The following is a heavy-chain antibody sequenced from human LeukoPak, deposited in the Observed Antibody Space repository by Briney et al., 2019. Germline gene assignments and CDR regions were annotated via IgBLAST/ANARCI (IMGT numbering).Heavy chain of an antibody. Sequence: GGSLRLSCAASGFTFSSDGMSWVRQAPGKGLEWVSTITDSGGSTYYADSMKGRFTISRDNSKNTLYLQMNSLRAEDTAVYYCARRAGAYSHPYDYWGQGTLVTVSS. CDR2: ITDSGGST. D-gene: IGHD4/OR15-4a*01. CDR3: ARRAGAYSHPYDY. V-gene: IGHV3-23*01. CDR1: GFTFSSDG. J-gene: IGHJ4*02.